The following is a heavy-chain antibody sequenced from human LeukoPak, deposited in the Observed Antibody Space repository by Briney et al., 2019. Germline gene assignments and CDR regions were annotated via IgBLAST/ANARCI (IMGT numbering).Heavy chain of an antibody. D-gene: IGHD2-21*02. V-gene: IGHV1-2*02. CDR3: ARALNRAYCGGDCPRPRYYYYMDV. CDR2: INPNSGGT. J-gene: IGHJ6*03. Sequence: ASVKVSCKASGYTFTGYYKHWVRQAPGQGLEWMGWINPNSGGTNYAQKFQGRVTMTRDTSISTAYMELSRLRSDDTAVYYCARALNRAYCGGDCPRPRYYYYMDVWGKGTTVTVSS. CDR1: GYTFTGYY.